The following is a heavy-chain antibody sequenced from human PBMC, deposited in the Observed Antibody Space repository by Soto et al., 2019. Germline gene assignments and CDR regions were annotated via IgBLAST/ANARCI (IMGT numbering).Heavy chain of an antibody. Sequence: SETLSLTCAVYGGSFSGYYWSWIRQPPGKGLEWIGEINHSGSTNYNPSLKSRVTISVDTSKNQFSLKLSSVTAADTAVYYCARRIDLHSVVRATQPAYCGQGTVVLVSS. CDR1: GGSFSGYY. J-gene: IGHJ4*02. V-gene: IGHV4-34*01. CDR2: INHSGST. CDR3: ARRIDLHSVVRATQPAY. D-gene: IGHD1-26*01.